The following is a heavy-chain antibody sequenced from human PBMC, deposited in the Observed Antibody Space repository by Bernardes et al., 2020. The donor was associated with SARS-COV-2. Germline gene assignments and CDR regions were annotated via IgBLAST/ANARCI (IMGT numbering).Heavy chain of an antibody. D-gene: IGHD2-8*01. Sequence: SETLSLTCTVSGGSINYYYWSWIRQPPGKGPEWIGYVYSSGSADYNPSLKSRVAISVDRSKNQFSLKLNSVTAADTAVYYCARHLKSCTNGICQTHYYYGLDVWGQGTTVTVSS. CDR3: ARHLKSCTNGICQTHYYYGLDV. J-gene: IGHJ6*02. V-gene: IGHV4-59*08. CDR2: VYSSGSA. CDR1: GGSINYYY.